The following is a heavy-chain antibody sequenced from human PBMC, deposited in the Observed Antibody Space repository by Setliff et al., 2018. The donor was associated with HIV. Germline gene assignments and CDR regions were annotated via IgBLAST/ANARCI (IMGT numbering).Heavy chain of an antibody. CDR1: GYTFTSYG. CDR2: ISAYNGNT. D-gene: IGHD3-10*01. Sequence: GASVKVSCKASGYTFTSYGISWVRQAPGQGLEWMGWISAYNGNTNYEQKLQGRVTMTTDTFTSTAYMELRSLRSDDTGVYYCARDLTMVLGRGGGGDAFDIWGEGTMVTVS. V-gene: IGHV1-18*01. J-gene: IGHJ3*02. CDR3: ARDLTMVLGRGGGGDAFDI.